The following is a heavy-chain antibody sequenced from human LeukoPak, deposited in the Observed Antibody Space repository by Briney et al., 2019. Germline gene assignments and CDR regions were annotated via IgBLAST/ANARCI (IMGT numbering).Heavy chain of an antibody. V-gene: IGHV4-61*08. D-gene: IGHD4-23*01. J-gene: IGHJ6*02. Sequence: PSETLSLTCTVSGGSISSGAYYWSWIRQHPGEGLEWIGYIYYSGSTNYNPSLKSRVTISVDTSKNQFSLKLSSVTAADTAVYYCARGGYGGSYGMDVWGQGTTVTVSS. CDR3: ARGGYGGSYGMDV. CDR2: IYYSGST. CDR1: GGSISSGAYY.